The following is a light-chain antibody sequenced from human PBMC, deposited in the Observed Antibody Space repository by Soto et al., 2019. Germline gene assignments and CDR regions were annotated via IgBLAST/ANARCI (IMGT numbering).Light chain of an antibody. V-gene: IGLV2-14*01. J-gene: IGLJ2*01. Sequence: QSVLTQPASVSASPGQSITISCTGTSSDVGAYNYVSWFQQHPGKAPKLLIYDVSNRPSGVSNRFSGSRSGNTASLTISGLQAEDEADYYCSSYTTSGTRVFGAGTQLTVL. CDR3: SSYTTSGTRV. CDR2: DVS. CDR1: SSDVGAYNY.